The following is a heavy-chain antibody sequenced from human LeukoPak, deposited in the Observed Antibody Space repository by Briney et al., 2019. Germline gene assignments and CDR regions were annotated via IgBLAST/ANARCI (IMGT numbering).Heavy chain of an antibody. J-gene: IGHJ6*02. CDR2: ISATVGIT. CDR1: GFTFSSYA. Sequence: GGSLRLSCAASGFTFSSYAMSWVRQAPGKGLEWVSAISATVGITFYADSVKGRFTISRDNSKNTLYLQMNSLRAEDTAVYYCAKGTIVRWDDWGQGTTVTVSS. D-gene: IGHD3-10*01. V-gene: IGHV3-23*01. CDR3: AKGTIVRWDD.